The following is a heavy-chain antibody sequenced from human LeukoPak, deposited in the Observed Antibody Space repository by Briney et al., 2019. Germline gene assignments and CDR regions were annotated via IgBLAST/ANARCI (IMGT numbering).Heavy chain of an antibody. J-gene: IGHJ4*02. D-gene: IGHD1-26*01. CDR1: GYTFTTYY. V-gene: IGHV1-46*01. CDR3: ARSVGSGLDY. CDR2: INPSGGST. Sequence: ASVKVSCKASGYTFTTYYIHWVRQAPGQGLEWMGFINPSGGSTSYAQKFQGRVTMTRDTSTSTVYMELSSLRSEDTAVYYCARSVGSGLDYWGQGTLVAVSS.